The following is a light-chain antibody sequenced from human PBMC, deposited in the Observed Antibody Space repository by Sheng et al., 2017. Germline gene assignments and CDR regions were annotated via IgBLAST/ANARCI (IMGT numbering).Light chain of an antibody. CDR3: QQYNTYLIT. V-gene: IGKV1D-16*01. J-gene: IGKJ4*01. Sequence: DIQMTQSPSSVSASVGDRVTITCRASQDVKRWLAWYQQKPGEAPKLLIPGASTFQSGVPSRFSGSGSGTDFTLTISSLQPEDFATYYCQQYNTYLITFGGGTKVQIK. CDR1: QDVKRW. CDR2: GAS.